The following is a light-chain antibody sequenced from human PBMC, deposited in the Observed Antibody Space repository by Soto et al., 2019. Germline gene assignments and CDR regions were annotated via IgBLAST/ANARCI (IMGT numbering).Light chain of an antibody. CDR2: LNSDGSH. Sequence: QLVLIQSPSASASLGASVNLTCTLSGGHNSYAIAWHQQQPEKGPRYLMTLNSDGSHKKGDGIPDRFSGSSSGAERCLSISSLQSEDEADYYCQTWGSGIHVVFGGGT. J-gene: IGLJ2*01. V-gene: IGLV4-69*01. CDR1: GGHNSYA. CDR3: QTWGSGIHVV.